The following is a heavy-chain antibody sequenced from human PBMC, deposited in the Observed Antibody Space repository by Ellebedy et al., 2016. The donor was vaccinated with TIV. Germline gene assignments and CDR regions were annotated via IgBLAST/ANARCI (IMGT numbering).Heavy chain of an antibody. J-gene: IGHJ3*02. V-gene: IGHV1-69*10. CDR3: ARDRSPIHSDSRPTAGAFDI. Sequence: AASVKVSCKTSGGTFSTYGLSWVRQAPGQGLEWMGGIIPMLDLTNYVQKFQGRVTITADKSTSTAYMELSGLRSEDTAIYYCARDRSPIHSDSRPTAGAFDIWGQGTVVTVSS. CDR1: GGTFSTYG. CDR2: IIPMLDLT. D-gene: IGHD3-22*01.